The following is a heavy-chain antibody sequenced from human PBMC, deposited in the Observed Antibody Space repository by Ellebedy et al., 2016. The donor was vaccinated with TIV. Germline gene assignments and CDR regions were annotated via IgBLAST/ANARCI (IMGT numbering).Heavy chain of an antibody. D-gene: IGHD2-2*01. J-gene: IGHJ5*02. V-gene: IGHV4-59*08. CDR1: GASISSYY. CDR3: VRHYCSSEGCHASPYNWFDP. CDR2: IYFSGST. Sequence: MPSETLSFTCTVSGASISSYYWSWIRQPPGKGLEWIAYIYFSGSTNYNPSLKSRVTISIDTSKNQFSLTLNSVTAADTAVYYCVRHYCSSEGCHASPYNWFDPWGQGTLVTVSS.